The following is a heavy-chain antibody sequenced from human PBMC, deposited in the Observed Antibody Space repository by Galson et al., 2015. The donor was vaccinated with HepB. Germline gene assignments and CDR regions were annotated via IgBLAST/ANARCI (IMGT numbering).Heavy chain of an antibody. Sequence: FLRLSCEACGFTFSRHGMHRVRQAPVKGLERVAVIWYDGSNKYYADSVKVRFTISRDNSKNTLHLQMNSLRAEDTAVYYCAQRGRQQLVLRSEYFQHWGQGTLVTVSS. CDR2: IWYDGSNK. J-gene: IGHJ1*01. CDR1: GFTFSRHG. D-gene: IGHD6-13*01. V-gene: IGHV3-33*01. CDR3: AQRGRQQLVLRSEYFQH.